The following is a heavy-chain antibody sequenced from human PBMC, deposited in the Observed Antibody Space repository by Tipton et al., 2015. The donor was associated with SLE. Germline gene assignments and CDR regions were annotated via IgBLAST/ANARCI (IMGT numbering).Heavy chain of an antibody. J-gene: IGHJ4*02. V-gene: IGHV4-59*01. D-gene: IGHD7-27*01. CDR2: IYYSGST. CDR1: GVSFSGYY. Sequence: TLSLTCAVYGVSFSGYYWSWIRQPPGKGLEWIGYIYYSGSTNYNPSLKSRVTISVETSKNQFSLKLSSVTAADTAVYYCARDSGRELGIDYWGQGTLVTVSS. CDR3: ARDSGRELGIDY.